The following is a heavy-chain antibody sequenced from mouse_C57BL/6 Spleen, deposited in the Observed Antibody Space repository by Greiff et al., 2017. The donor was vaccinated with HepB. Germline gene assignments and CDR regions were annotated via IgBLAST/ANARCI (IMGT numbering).Heavy chain of an antibody. Sequence: EVKLQESGPGLVKPSQSLSLTCSVTGYSITSGYYWNWIRQFPGNKLEWMGYISYDGSNNYNPSLKNRISITRDTSKNQFFLKLNSVTTEDTATYYCASHYGYLDYWGQGTTLTVSS. CDR3: ASHYGYLDY. V-gene: IGHV3-6*01. CDR1: GYSITSGYY. D-gene: IGHD2-2*01. J-gene: IGHJ2*01. CDR2: ISYDGSN.